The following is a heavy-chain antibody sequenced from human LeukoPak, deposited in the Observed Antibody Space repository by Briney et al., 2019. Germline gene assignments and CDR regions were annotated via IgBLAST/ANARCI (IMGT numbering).Heavy chain of an antibody. J-gene: IGHJ6*03. Sequence: PGGSLRLSCSASGFSLSNAWMSWVRQGPGKGLEWVGRIKSNTDGGTGDYAGPVTGRFIISRDDSNNTLYLQMNSLKTEDTAVYYCTTGGYYASGGYAYMDVWGKGTTVTVSS. CDR3: TTGGYYASGGYAYMDV. CDR2: IKSNTDGGTG. CDR1: GFSLSNAW. D-gene: IGHD3-22*01. V-gene: IGHV3-15*01.